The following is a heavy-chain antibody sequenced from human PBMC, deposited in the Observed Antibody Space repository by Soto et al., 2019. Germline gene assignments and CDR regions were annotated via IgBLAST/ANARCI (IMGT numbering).Heavy chain of an antibody. CDR3: ARGDEKVAGGAFDI. CDR2: IYYSGST. CDR1: GGSISSGGYY. D-gene: IGHD6-19*01. V-gene: IGHV4-31*03. Sequence: LSLTCTVSGGSISSGGYYWSWIRQHPGKGLEWIGYIYYSGSTYYNPSLKSRVTISVDTSKNQFSLKLSSVTAADTAVYYCARGDEKVAGGAFDIWGQGTMVTVSS. J-gene: IGHJ3*02.